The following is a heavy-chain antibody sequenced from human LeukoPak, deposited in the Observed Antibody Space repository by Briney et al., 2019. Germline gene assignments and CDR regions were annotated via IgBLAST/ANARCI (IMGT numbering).Heavy chain of an antibody. D-gene: IGHD6-13*01. V-gene: IGHV1-69*01. CDR1: GGTFSSYA. CDR3: AREGAGIAAAGIFDY. CDR2: IIPIFGTA. J-gene: IGHJ4*02. Sequence: PGGSLRLSCAASGGTFSSYAISWVRQAPGQGLEWMGGIIPIFGTANYAQKFQGRVTITADESTSTAYMELSSLRSEDTAVYYCAREGAGIAAAGIFDYWGQGTLVTVSS.